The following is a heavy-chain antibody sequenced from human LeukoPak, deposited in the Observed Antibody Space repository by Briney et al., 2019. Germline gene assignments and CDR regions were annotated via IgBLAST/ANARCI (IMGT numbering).Heavy chain of an antibody. CDR1: AFTFSRHW. D-gene: IGHD3-10*01. Sequence: GGSLRLSCAAFAFTFSRHWMTWVRQAPGKGLEWVANINQDGSEIHYVGSVKGRFTISRDNAKNSLYLEMNSLRAEDTAVYYCARLPGSDSYFDFWGQGTLVTVSS. CDR3: ARLPGSDSYFDF. V-gene: IGHV3-7*03. J-gene: IGHJ4*02. CDR2: INQDGSEI.